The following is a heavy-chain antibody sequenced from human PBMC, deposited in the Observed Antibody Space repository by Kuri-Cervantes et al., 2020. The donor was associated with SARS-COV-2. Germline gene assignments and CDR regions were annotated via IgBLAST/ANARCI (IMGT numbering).Heavy chain of an antibody. CDR2: ISYDGSNK. CDR1: GFTFSSYA. D-gene: IGHD3-10*01. CDR3: ARVADTMVRGSFPYYYYYYMDV. V-gene: IGHV3-30-3*01. J-gene: IGHJ6*03. Sequence: GGSLRLSCAASGFTFSSYAMHWVRQAPGKGLEWVAVISYDGSNKYYADSVKGRFTISRDNAKNSLYLQMNSLRAEDTAVYYCARVADTMVRGSFPYYYYYYMDVWGKGTAVTVSS.